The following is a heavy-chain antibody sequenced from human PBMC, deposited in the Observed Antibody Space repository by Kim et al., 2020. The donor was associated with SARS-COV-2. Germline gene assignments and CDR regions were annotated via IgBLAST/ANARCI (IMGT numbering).Heavy chain of an antibody. CDR3: ARDYYGMDA. CDR1: GYTFTNYA. Sequence: ASVKVSCKASGYTFTNYAMHWVRQAPGQRLEWMGWINPGNGDTKYSQKFQGRVTITRDTSANTVYMDLSSLRSEDTALYYCARDYYGMDAWGQGTTVTVSS. V-gene: IGHV1-3*01. J-gene: IGHJ6*02. CDR2: INPGNGDT.